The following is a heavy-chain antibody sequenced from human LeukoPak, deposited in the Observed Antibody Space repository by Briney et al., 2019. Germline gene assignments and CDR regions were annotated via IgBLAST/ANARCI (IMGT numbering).Heavy chain of an antibody. V-gene: IGHV1-18*01. CDR1: GYTFTSYG. CDR3: ARSISSGYYYAFDY. Sequence: ASVTVSCKASGYTFTSYGISWVRQAPGQGLEWMGWISAYNGNTNYAQKLQGRVTMTTDTSTSTAYMELRSLRSDGTAVYYCARSISSGYYYAFDYWGQGTLVTVSS. J-gene: IGHJ4*02. CDR2: ISAYNGNT. D-gene: IGHD3-22*01.